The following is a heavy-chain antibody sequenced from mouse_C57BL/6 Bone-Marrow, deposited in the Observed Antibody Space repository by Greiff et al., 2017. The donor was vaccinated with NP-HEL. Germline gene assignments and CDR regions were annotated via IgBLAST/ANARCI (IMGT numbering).Heavy chain of an antibody. Sequence: QVQLQQPGAELVKPGASVKMSCKASGYTFTSYWITWVKQRPGQGLEWIGDIYPGSGSTNYNEKFKSKATLTVDTSSSTAYMQLSSLTSEDSAVYYGALIYYGNFYAMDYWGQGTSVTVSS. D-gene: IGHD2-1*01. V-gene: IGHV1-55*01. CDR3: ALIYYGNFYAMDY. CDR2: IYPGSGST. J-gene: IGHJ4*01. CDR1: GYTFTSYW.